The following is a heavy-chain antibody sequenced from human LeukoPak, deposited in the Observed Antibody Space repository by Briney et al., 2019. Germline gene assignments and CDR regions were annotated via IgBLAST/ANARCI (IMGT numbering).Heavy chain of an antibody. V-gene: IGHV1-2*02. CDR3: ARGEGGYCSGGSCFPYYMDV. CDR2: INPNSGGT. D-gene: IGHD2-15*01. Sequence: ASVKVSCKASGYTFTGYYMHWVRQAPGQGLEWMGWINPNSGGTNYAQKFQGRVTITRNTSISTAYMELSSLRSEDTAVYYCARGEGGYCSGGSCFPYYMDVWGKGTTVTVSS. J-gene: IGHJ6*03. CDR1: GYTFTGYY.